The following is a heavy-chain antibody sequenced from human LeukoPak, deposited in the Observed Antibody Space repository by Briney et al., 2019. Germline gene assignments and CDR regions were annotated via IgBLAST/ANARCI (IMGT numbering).Heavy chain of an antibody. D-gene: IGHD3-10*01. CDR3: AKGLYGSGRYFDY. Sequence: LTCTFSGGSISTYYWSWIRQPPGKGLEWVSYISSSGSSIYYADSVKGRFTISRDNAKYSLYLQMNSLRAEDTAVYYCAKGLYGSGRYFDYWGQGTLVTVSS. V-gene: IGHV3-11*01. CDR1: GGSISTYY. CDR2: ISSSGSSI. J-gene: IGHJ4*02.